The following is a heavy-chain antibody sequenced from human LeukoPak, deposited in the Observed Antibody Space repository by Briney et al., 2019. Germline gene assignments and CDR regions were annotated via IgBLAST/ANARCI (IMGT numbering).Heavy chain of an antibody. Sequence: ASVKVSCKASGYTFTGYYMHWVRQAPGQGLEWMGWINPNSGGTNYAQKFQGWVTMTRDTSISTAYMELSRLRSDDTAVYYCARDPGGYSGYGSVDYWGQGTLVTVSS. V-gene: IGHV1-2*04. D-gene: IGHD5-12*01. J-gene: IGHJ4*02. CDR2: INPNSGGT. CDR1: GYTFTGYY. CDR3: ARDPGGYSGYGSVDY.